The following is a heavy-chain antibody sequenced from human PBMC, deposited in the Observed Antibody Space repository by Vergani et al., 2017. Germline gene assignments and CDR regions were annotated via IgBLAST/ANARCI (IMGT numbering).Heavy chain of an antibody. CDR3: ATKSCGTPRCQIGYFGE. J-gene: IGHJ3*01. D-gene: IGHD3-10*01. V-gene: IGHV3-30*03. CDR1: GFTSSYYG. Sequence: QVHLVESGGGVVQPGSSLRLYCVVSGFTSSYYGMHWVRQAPGKGLEWVAVISQDGTQKYYADSVKGRFTISRDNSKSTLYLQMNSRRTETTAVYYCATKSCGTPRCQIGYFGEWGQGTMVTVSS. CDR2: ISQDGTQK.